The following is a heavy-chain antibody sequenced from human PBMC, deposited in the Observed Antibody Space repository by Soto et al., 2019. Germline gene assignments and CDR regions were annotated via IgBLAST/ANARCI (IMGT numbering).Heavy chain of an antibody. J-gene: IGHJ6*02. D-gene: IGHD3-3*01. CDR1: GYTFTSYD. CDR2: IGAYNGTT. CDR3: GRVGAGGAVDV. V-gene: IGHV1-18*04. Sequence: QVQLVQSGAEVKKPGASVQVSCKASGYTFTSYDITWVRQAPGQGLEWMGWIGAYNGTTNYAKKLQGRVTMTTDTSTSTAYMELRSLRSDDTALYYCGRVGAGGAVDVWGQGTTVTVSS.